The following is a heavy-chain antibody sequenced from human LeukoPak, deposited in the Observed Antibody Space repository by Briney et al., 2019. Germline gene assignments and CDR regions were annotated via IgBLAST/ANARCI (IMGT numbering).Heavy chain of an antibody. CDR2: ISYDGSNK. CDR3: ASCRYYEEQHQAFDI. Sequence: GGSLRLSCAASGFTFSSYGMHWVRQAPGKGLEWVAVISYDGSNKYYADSVKGRFTISRDNSKNTLYLQMNSLRAEDTAVYYCASCRYYEEQHQAFDIWGQGTMVTVSS. CDR1: GFTFSSYG. V-gene: IGHV3-30*03. D-gene: IGHD1-26*01. J-gene: IGHJ3*02.